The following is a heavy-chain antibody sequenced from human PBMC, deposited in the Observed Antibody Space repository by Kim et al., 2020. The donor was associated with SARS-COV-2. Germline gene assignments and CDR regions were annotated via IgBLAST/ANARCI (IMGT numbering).Heavy chain of an antibody. CDR3: ARVPTYYYDSSPRYFDY. V-gene: IGHV3-21*01. Sequence: GGSLRLSCAASGFTFSSYTLNWVRQAPGKGLEWVSSISSSSTYIDYADSVKGRFTISRDNAKNSLYLQMNSLRAEDTAVYYCARVPTYYYDSSPRYFDYWGQGTLVTVSS. CDR1: GFTFSSYT. D-gene: IGHD3-22*01. J-gene: IGHJ4*02. CDR2: ISSSSTYI.